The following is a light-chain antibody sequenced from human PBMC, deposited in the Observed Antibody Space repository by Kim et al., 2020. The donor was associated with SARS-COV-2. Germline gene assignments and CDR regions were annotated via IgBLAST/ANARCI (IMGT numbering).Light chain of an antibody. V-gene: IGKV1-33*01. Sequence: DIEMTQSPSSLSASVGDRVTITCQASQDIRNYLNWFQQKPGKAPKLLIYDASNLETGVPSRFSGSASGTGFTFTISSLQPEDIATYYCQQYDNLPYTFGQGTKLEI. CDR1: QDIRNY. J-gene: IGKJ2*01. CDR3: QQYDNLPYT. CDR2: DAS.